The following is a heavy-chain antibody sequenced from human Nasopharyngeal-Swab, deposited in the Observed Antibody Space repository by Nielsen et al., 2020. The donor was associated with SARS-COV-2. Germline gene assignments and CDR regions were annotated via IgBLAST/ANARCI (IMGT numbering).Heavy chain of an antibody. J-gene: IGHJ4*02. CDR2: IYPDDSDT. V-gene: IGHV5-51*01. Sequence: VRQMPGKGPEWMGIIYPDDSDTRYSPSFQGQVTISADTSISTAYLQWSSLKASDTAMYYCARQGGDGYYFDYWGQGTLVTVSS. D-gene: IGHD2-21*02. CDR3: ARQGGDGYYFDY.